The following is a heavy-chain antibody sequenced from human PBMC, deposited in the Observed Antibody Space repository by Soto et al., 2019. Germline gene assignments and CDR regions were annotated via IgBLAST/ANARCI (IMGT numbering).Heavy chain of an antibody. J-gene: IGHJ6*02. CDR2: INPSGGST. Sequence: ASVKVSCKASGYTFTSYYMHWVRQAPGQGLEWMGIINPSGGSTGYAQKFQGRVTMTRDTSTSTVYMELSSLRSEDTAVYYCARVGRSKRFLDRLRGYYYGMDVWGQGTTVTVSS. CDR3: ARVGRSKRFLDRLRGYYYGMDV. D-gene: IGHD3-3*01. CDR1: GYTFTSYY. V-gene: IGHV1-46*01.